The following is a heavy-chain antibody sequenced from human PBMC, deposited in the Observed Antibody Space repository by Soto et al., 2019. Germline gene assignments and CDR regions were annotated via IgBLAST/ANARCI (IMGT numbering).Heavy chain of an antibody. Sequence: EVQLLESGGGLVQPGGSVRLSCAASGFTFSSYAMSWVREAPGKGLEWVSAISGSGSSTYYADSVKGRFTISRDNSKNTLYLQMNSLRAEDTAVYYCAKSQLIHSISWFDPWGQGTLVTVSS. CDR3: AKSQLIHSISWFDP. V-gene: IGHV3-23*01. CDR1: GFTFSSYA. J-gene: IGHJ5*02. D-gene: IGHD3-3*01. CDR2: ISGSGSST.